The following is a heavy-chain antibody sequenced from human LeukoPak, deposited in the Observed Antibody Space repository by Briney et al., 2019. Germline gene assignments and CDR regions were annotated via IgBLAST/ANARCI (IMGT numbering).Heavy chain of an antibody. V-gene: IGHV3-74*01. CDR2: INSDGSST. Sequence: AGGSLRLSCAASGFTFSNYWMHWVRQAPGKGLVWVSRINSDGSSTSYADSVKGRFTISRDNSKNTLHLQMNSLRAEDTAVYYCAKSRIVLVHYFGYWGQGTLVTVSS. CDR3: AKSRIVLVHYFGY. CDR1: GFTFSNYW. J-gene: IGHJ4*02. D-gene: IGHD1-26*01.